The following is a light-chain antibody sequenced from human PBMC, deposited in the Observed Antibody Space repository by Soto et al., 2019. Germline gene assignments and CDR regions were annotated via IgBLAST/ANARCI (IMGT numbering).Light chain of an antibody. CDR3: QQYESLPLT. CDR2: DAS. Sequence: DIQMTQSLSCLSASVGDRVTITCQASQDINKNLIWYQQKPGKAPKLLSYDASDLETGVPSRFSGSGSGTGFTFTISSLQPEDFATYYCQQYESLPLTFGQGTRLEIK. V-gene: IGKV1-33*01. CDR1: QDINKN. J-gene: IGKJ5*01.